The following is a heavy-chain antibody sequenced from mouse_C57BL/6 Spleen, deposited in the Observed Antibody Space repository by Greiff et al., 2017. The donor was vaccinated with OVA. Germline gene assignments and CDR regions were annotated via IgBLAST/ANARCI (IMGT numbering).Heavy chain of an antibody. CDR3: ASRYDVAWFAY. Sequence: QVQLQQSGAELVKPGASVKLSCKASGYTFTSYWMQWVKQRPGQGLEWIGEIDPSDSYTNYNQKFKGKATLTVDTSSSTAYMQLSSLTSEDSAVYYCASRYDVAWFAYWGQGTLVTVSA. J-gene: IGHJ3*01. D-gene: IGHD2-12*01. CDR2: IDPSDSYT. V-gene: IGHV1-50*01. CDR1: GYTFTSYW.